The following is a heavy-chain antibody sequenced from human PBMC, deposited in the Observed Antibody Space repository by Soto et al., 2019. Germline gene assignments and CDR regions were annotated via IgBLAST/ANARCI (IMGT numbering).Heavy chain of an antibody. CDR2: IYYSGST. CDR1: GGSISSGCYY. J-gene: IGHJ6*02. D-gene: IGHD2-2*02. Sequence: SETLSLTCTVSGGSISSGCYYWSWIRQHPGKGLEWIGYIYYSGSTYYNPSLKSRVTISVDTSKNQFSLKLSSVTAADTAVYYCARNVPTIYYYYGMDVWGQGTTVTVSS. V-gene: IGHV4-31*03. CDR3: ARNVPTIYYYYGMDV.